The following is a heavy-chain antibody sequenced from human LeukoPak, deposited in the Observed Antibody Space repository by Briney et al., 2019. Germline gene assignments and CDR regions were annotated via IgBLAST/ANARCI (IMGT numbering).Heavy chain of an antibody. CDR1: GGSISSYY. Sequence: SETLSLTCTVSGGSISSYYWSWIRQPPGKGLEWIGYIYYSGSTNYNPSLKSRVTISVDTSKNQFSLKLSSVTAADTAVYYCACSGYSYGSYYYYGMDVWGQGTTVTVSS. V-gene: IGHV4-59*12. J-gene: IGHJ6*02. D-gene: IGHD5-18*01. CDR2: IYYSGST. CDR3: ACSGYSYGSYYYYGMDV.